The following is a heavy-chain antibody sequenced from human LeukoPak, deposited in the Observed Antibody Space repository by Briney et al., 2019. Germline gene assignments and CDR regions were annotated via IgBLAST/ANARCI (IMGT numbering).Heavy chain of an antibody. D-gene: IGHD1-14*01. J-gene: IGHJ4*02. Sequence: GGSLILSCAASGFTVITNDMTWVRQAPGKGLEWVSVLYSDGNTKYADSVQGRFTISRDNSKNTLYLEMNSLSPDDTAVYYCARGVEPLAANTLAYWGQGTLVTVSS. CDR2: LYSDGNT. CDR1: GFTVITND. CDR3: ARGVEPLAANTLAY. V-gene: IGHV3-53*01.